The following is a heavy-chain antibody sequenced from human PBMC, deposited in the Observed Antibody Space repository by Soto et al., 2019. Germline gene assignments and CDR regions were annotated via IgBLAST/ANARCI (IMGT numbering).Heavy chain of an antibody. V-gene: IGHV3-23*01. J-gene: IGHJ4*02. CDR3: AKDRYLDHDSRGYLFDN. CDR1: GFTFNIYA. Sequence: EVQLLESGGDLIQPGGSPRLSCAASGFTFNIYAMTWVRQAPGKGLEWVSAISRYGDFTYYADSVEGRFTISRDNSKNTLYLQMNSLRAEDTAVYYCAKDRYLDHDSRGYLFDNWGQGTRVTVSS. D-gene: IGHD3-22*01. CDR2: ISRYGDFT.